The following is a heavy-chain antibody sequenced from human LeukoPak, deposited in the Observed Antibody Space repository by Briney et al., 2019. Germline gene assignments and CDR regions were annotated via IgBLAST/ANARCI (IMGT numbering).Heavy chain of an antibody. J-gene: IGHJ4*02. CDR1: GFTFVNYA. CDR2: VVGAGTTT. Sequence: GGSLRLSCAASGFTFVNYAMSWVRQAPGKGLEWVSAVVGAGTTTFYADSVKGRFTISRDNSKNTVYLQINSLRAGDTAVYYCAKARLSTGWAYNDYCGQGNLVTVSS. D-gene: IGHD6-19*01. V-gene: IGHV3-23*01. CDR3: AKARLSTGWAYNDY.